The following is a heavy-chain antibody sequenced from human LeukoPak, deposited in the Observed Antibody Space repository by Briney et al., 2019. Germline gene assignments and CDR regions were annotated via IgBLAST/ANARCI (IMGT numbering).Heavy chain of an antibody. CDR2: IYPGDSDT. CDR1: GYSFTNYW. D-gene: IGHD3-22*01. J-gene: IGHJ6*02. V-gene: IGHV5-51*01. CDR3: AREGRALIGGMDV. Sequence: GESLKISCKASGYSFTNYWIGWVRQMPGKGLEWMGIIYPGDSDTRYSPSFQGQVTISVDKSISTAYLQWSSLKASDTAMYYCAREGRALIGGMDVWGQGTTVTVSS.